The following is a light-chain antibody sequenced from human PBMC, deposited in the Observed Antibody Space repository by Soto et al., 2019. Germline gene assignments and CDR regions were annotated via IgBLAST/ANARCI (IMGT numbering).Light chain of an antibody. Sequence: DLQLTQSPSSLSASVGDRVTITCRASQTISRNLNWYQQKPGEAPRLLMYVVSTLQGGVPSRFSGSESGTDYTLTISSVQPDDFATYYCQQSYSIPYTFGQGNKLEIK. CDR1: QTISRN. V-gene: IGKV1-39*01. CDR2: VVS. J-gene: IGKJ2*01. CDR3: QQSYSIPYT.